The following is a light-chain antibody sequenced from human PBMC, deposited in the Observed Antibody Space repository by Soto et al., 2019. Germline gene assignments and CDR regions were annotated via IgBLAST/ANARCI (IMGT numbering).Light chain of an antibody. V-gene: IGKV1-9*01. CDR3: QQLNRYPLT. J-gene: IGKJ5*01. CDR2: DAS. Sequence: DVQLTQSPSFLSASVGDRVTITCRASLAISSYLAWYQAKPGTAPKLLIYDASTLQSGVPSRFSGGGSGTEFTLTISSLQPEDSATYFCQQLNRYPLTFGQGTRLEIK. CDR1: LAISSY.